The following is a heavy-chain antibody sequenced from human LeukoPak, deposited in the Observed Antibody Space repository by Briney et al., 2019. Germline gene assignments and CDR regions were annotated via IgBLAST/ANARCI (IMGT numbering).Heavy chain of an antibody. J-gene: IGHJ4*02. CDR2: IYHSGST. CDR3: ARVGHYRSMVRGVTIPYYFDY. D-gene: IGHD3-10*01. V-gene: IGHV4-30-2*01. Sequence: SETLSLTCAVSGGSISSGGYSWSWIRQPPGKGLEWIGYIYHSGSTYYNPSLKSRVTISVDRSKNQFSLKLSSVTAADTAVYYCARVGHYRSMVRGVTIPYYFDYWGQGPLVTVSS. CDR1: GGSISSGGYS.